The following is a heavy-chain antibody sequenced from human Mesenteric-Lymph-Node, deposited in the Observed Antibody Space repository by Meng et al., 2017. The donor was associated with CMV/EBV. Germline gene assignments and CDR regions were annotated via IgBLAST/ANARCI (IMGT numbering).Heavy chain of an antibody. Sequence: GGSLRLSCAASGFTFSSYSMNWVRQAPGKGLEWVSSISSSSSYIYYADSVKGRFTISRDNAKNSLYLQMNSLRAEDTAVYYCARERRDPIVVVPAADYWGQGTLVTVSS. V-gene: IGHV3-21*01. D-gene: IGHD2-2*01. J-gene: IGHJ4*02. CDR2: ISSSSSYI. CDR3: ARERRDPIVVVPAADY. CDR1: GFTFSSYS.